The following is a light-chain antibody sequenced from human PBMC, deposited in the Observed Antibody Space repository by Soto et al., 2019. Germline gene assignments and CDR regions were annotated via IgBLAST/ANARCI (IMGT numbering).Light chain of an antibody. CDR2: DNH. V-gene: IGLV1-51*01. CDR3: GTWDSSLSAVV. Sequence: QSVLTKPPSVSAAPGQKVTISCSGSSSNIGNNYVSWYQQLPGTAPKLLIYDNHKRPSGIPDRFSGSKSGTSATLGITGLQTGDEADYYCGTWDSSLSAVVFGGGTKLTVL. CDR1: SSNIGNNY. J-gene: IGLJ2*01.